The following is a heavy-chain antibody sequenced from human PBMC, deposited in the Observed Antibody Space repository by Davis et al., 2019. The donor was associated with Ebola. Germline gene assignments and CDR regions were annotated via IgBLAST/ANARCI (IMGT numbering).Heavy chain of an antibody. CDR2: ISGGSHSI. CDR1: GFTFRDYS. Sequence: GESLKISCVASGFTFRDYSMNWVRQTPGKGLEWVSFISGGSHSIFYADSVKGRFIISRDNAKNSLFLQMHSLRGDDTAVYFCARETPISSRSDWWGQGTLVTVSS. J-gene: IGHJ4*02. V-gene: IGHV3-48*01. D-gene: IGHD2-2*01. CDR3: ARETPISSRSDW.